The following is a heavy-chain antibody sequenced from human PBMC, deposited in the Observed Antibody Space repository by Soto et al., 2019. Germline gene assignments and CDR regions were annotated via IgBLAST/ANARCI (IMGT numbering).Heavy chain of an antibody. J-gene: IGHJ6*02. CDR2: ISGSGGST. CDR3: AKAGVVPAAIGWNYYYGMDV. Sequence: EVQLLESGGGLVQHGGSLRLSCAASGFTFSSYAMSWVRQAPGKGLEWVSAISGSGGSTYYADSVKGRFTISRDNSKNTLYLQMNSLRAEDTAVYYCAKAGVVPAAIGWNYYYGMDVWGQGTTVTVSS. V-gene: IGHV3-23*01. D-gene: IGHD2-2*02. CDR1: GFTFSSYA.